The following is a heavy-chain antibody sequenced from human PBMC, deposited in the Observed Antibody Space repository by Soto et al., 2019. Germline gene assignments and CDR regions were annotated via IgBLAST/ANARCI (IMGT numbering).Heavy chain of an antibody. CDR3: AKDLQQLEPAYYFDY. V-gene: IGHV3-23*01. CDR1: GFTFSSYA. CDR2: ISGSGGST. Sequence: PGGSLRLSCAASGFTFSSYAMSWVRQAPGKGLEWVSAISGSGGSTYYADSVKGRFTISRDNSKNTLDLQMNSLRAEDTAVYYCAKDLQQLEPAYYFDYWGQGTLVTVSS. J-gene: IGHJ4*02. D-gene: IGHD6-13*01.